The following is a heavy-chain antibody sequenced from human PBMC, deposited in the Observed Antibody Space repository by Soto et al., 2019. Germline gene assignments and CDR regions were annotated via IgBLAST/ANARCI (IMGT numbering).Heavy chain of an antibody. CDR1: RYSFTSYW. J-gene: IGHJ6*02. CDR3: ARPRSGSYRLDYFGMDV. D-gene: IGHD3-10*01. CDR2: IYPGDSDS. V-gene: IGHV5-51*01. Sequence: PGESLKISCKGSRYSFTSYWIAWVRQMPGKGLEWMGIIYPGDSDSRYSPSFQGQVTISADKSTSTAYLQWSSLKASDTAIYYCARPRSGSYRLDYFGMDVWGQGTSVTVSS.